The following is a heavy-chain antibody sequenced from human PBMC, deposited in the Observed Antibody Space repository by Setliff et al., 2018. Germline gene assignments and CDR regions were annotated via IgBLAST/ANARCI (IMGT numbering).Heavy chain of an antibody. D-gene: IGHD1-7*01. J-gene: IGHJ4*02. CDR1: GGSISSSSYY. CDR3: AKPQVELRWGFES. V-gene: IGHV3-23*01. CDR2: IDVGGGNT. Sequence: ETLSLTCTVSGGSISSSSYYWGWIRQPPGKGLEWVSSIDVGGGNTYYADSVKGRFTISRDNSRNSLYLQMNSLRVEGTASYYCAKPQVELRWGFESWGQGTLVTVSS.